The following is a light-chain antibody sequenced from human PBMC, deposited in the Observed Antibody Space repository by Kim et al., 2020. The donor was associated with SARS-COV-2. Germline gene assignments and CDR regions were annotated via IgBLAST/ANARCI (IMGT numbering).Light chain of an antibody. CDR1: SLRSYY. CDR3: NSRDSNDNVV. J-gene: IGLJ2*01. V-gene: IGLV3-19*01. CDR2: SKN. Sequence: VALGQTVRITCQGDSLRSYYATWYQQKPGQAPILVIYSKNYRPSGIPDRFSGSSSGNTASLTITGTQAGDEADYYCNSRDSNDNVVFGGGTQLTVL.